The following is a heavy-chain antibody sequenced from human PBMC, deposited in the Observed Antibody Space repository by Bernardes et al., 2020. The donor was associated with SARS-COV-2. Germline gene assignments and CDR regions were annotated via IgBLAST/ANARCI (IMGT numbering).Heavy chain of an antibody. J-gene: IGHJ5*02. CDR3: ARERQVTSSSGWYGWFDP. CDR1: GYTFTGYY. CDR2: INPNSGGT. V-gene: IGHV1-2*02. Sequence: ASVKVSCRASGYTFTGYYLHWVRQAPGQGLEWMGYINPNSGGTNYAQKFQGRVTMTRDTSISTAYMELRSLGSDDTAVYYCARERQVTSSSGWYGWFDPWGQGTLVTVSS. D-gene: IGHD6-19*01.